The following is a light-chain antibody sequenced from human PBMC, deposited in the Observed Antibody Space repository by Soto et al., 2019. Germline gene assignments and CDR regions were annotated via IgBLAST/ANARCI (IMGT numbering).Light chain of an antibody. CDR2: EVT. CDR3: NSYTTLSNRV. CDR1: SSDIGAYNY. Sequence: QSALTQPASASGSPGQSITISCTGTSSDIGAYNYVSWYRQHPGKAPKLLIYEVTNRPSGVSDRFSGSKSGNTASLTISGLQAEDEANYYCNSYTTLSNRVFGTGTKVTVL. V-gene: IGLV2-14*01. J-gene: IGLJ1*01.